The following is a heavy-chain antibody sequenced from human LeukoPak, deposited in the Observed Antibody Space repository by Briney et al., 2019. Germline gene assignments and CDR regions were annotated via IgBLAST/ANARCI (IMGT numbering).Heavy chain of an antibody. CDR2: LSAYNGNT. CDR3: ARDVVVVVAATRSNWFDP. D-gene: IGHD2-15*01. Sequence: ASVKVSCKASGYTFTSYGISWVRQAPGQGLEWMGWLSAYNGNTNYAQKLQGRVTMTTDTSTSTAYMELRSLRSDDTAVYYCARDVVVVVAATRSNWFDPWGQGTLVTVSS. CDR1: GYTFTSYG. J-gene: IGHJ5*02. V-gene: IGHV1-18*01.